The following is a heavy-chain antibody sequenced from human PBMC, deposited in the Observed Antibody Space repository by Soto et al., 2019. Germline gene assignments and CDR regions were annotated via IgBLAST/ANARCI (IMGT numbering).Heavy chain of an antibody. CDR2: ISYDGSNK. CDR3: AKPLYDFWSGPDAFDI. D-gene: IGHD3-3*01. J-gene: IGHJ3*02. V-gene: IGHV3-30*18. CDR1: GFTFSRYG. Sequence: GGSLRLSCAASGFTFSRYGMHWVRQAPGKGLEWVAVISYDGSNKYYVDSDSVKGRFTISRDNSKNTLYLQMNSLRAEDTAVYYCAKPLYDFWSGPDAFDIWGQGTTVTVSS.